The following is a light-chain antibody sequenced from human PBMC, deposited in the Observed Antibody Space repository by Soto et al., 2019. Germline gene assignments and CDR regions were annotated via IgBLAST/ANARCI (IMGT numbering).Light chain of an antibody. Sequence: DIQLTQYPSSLSASVGDTVTITCRASQTISTYLLWYHQKPGRAPNLLIYNASTLHSGVPSKFSGSGSGTDFTLTISCLQPEDFATYHCQQTYSDISFGGGTKVE. CDR2: NAS. J-gene: IGKJ4*01. CDR1: QTISTY. V-gene: IGKV1-39*01. CDR3: QQTYSDIS.